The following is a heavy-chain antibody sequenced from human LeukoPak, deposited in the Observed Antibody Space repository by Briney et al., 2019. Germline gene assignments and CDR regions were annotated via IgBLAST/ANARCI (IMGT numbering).Heavy chain of an antibody. CDR2: IIPIFGTA. CDR1: GGTFSSYA. Sequence: SVTVSCTASGGTFSSYAISWVRQAPGQGLEWMGGIIPIFGTANYAQKFQGRVTITADESTSTAYMELSSLRSEDTAVYYCARRRASSGWFVFDYWGQGTLVTVSS. CDR3: ARRRASSGWFVFDY. J-gene: IGHJ4*02. D-gene: IGHD6-19*01. V-gene: IGHV1-69*13.